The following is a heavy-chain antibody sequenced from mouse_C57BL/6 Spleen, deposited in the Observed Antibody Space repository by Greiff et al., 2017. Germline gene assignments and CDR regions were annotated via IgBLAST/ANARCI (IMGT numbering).Heavy chain of an antibody. Sequence: EVQGVESGEGLVKPGGSLKLSCAASGFTFSSYAMSWVRQTPEKRLEWVAYISSGGDYIYYADTVKGRFTISRDNARNTLYLQMSSLKSEDTAMYYCTREEGNYYGSSGYFDYWGQGTTLTVSS. CDR3: TREEGNYYGSSGYFDY. V-gene: IGHV5-9-1*02. CDR1: GFTFSSYA. J-gene: IGHJ2*01. CDR2: ISSGGDYI. D-gene: IGHD1-1*01.